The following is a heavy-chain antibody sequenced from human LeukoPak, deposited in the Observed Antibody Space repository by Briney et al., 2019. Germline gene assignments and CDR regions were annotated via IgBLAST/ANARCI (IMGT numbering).Heavy chain of an antibody. D-gene: IGHD3-22*01. Sequence: SETLSLTCTVSGGSISSYYWSWIRQPPGKGLEWIGYIYSSGSTNYNPSLKSRVTISVDTSKNQFSLKLSSVTAADTAVYYCARGYYDSSGYYGNWFDPWGQGTLVTVSS. J-gene: IGHJ5*02. CDR2: IYSSGST. V-gene: IGHV4-59*08. CDR1: GGSISSYY. CDR3: ARGYYDSSGYYGNWFDP.